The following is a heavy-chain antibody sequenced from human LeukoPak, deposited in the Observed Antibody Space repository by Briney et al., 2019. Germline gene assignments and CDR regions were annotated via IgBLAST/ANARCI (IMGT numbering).Heavy chain of an antibody. CDR3: ARERTAPRFGDFLY. CDR2: IDASGST. Sequence: SSETLSLTCTVSSDSIGRGSYYWSWIRQPAGKRLEWIGRIDASGSTNYNPSLESRVTISIDTSKNQFSLRLSSVTAADTAVYFCARERTAPRFGDFLYWGQGSRVSVSS. J-gene: IGHJ4*02. CDR1: SDSIGRGSYY. D-gene: IGHD3-10*01. V-gene: IGHV4-61*02.